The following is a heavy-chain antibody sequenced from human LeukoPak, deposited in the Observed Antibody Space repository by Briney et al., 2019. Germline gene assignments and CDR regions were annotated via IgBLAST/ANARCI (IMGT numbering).Heavy chain of an antibody. CDR2: VSWDSVHI. Sequence: PGGSLRLSFAASGFTFDDYAMHWVRQAPGKGLEWVSGVSWDSVHIGYADSVKGRFTISRDNAKNSLYLQMNSLRAEDTALYYCAKAPGLYSGSYYIFWGQGTLVTVSS. J-gene: IGHJ4*02. D-gene: IGHD1-26*01. V-gene: IGHV3-9*01. CDR3: AKAPGLYSGSYYIF. CDR1: GFTFDDYA.